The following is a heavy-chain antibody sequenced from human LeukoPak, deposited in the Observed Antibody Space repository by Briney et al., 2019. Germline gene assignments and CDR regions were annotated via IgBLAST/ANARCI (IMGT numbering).Heavy chain of an antibody. CDR1: GYTFTSYG. CDR3: ARLSSSWYDPYCYYGMDV. CDR2: ISAYNGNT. V-gene: IGHV1-18*01. Sequence: GASVKVSCKASGYTFTSYGISWVRQAPGQGLEWMGWISAYNGNTNYAQKLQGRVTMTTDTSTSTAYMELRSLRSDDTAVYYCARLSSSWYDPYCYYGMDVWGQGTTVTVSS. J-gene: IGHJ6*02. D-gene: IGHD6-13*01.